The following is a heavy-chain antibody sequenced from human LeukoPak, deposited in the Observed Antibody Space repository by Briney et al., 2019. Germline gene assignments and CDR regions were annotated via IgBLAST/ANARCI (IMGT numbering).Heavy chain of an antibody. D-gene: IGHD6-13*01. CDR3: ARDIAAVGIDGFDI. V-gene: IGHV3-21*01. J-gene: IGHJ3*02. CDR2: ISSTSSYI. CDR1: GFTFSSYA. Sequence: PGGSLRLSCAASGFTFSSYAMPWVRQAPGKGLEWVSFISSTSSYIYYADSVKGRFTISRENAKNSLYLQMNSLRAEDTAVYYCARDIAAVGIDGFDIWGQGTMVTVSS.